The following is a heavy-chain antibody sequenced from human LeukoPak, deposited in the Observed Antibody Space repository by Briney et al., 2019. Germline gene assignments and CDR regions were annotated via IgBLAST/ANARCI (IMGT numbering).Heavy chain of an antibody. Sequence: GGSLRLSCAASGLTFSDYYMSWIRQAPGKGLEWVSYISSSGSTIYYADSVKGRFTISKDNAKNSLYLQMNSLRAEDTAVYYCAREGLGTAMVSYYYYYGMDVWGQGTTVTVSS. CDR3: AREGLGTAMVSYYYYYGMDV. CDR1: GLTFSDYY. D-gene: IGHD5-18*01. V-gene: IGHV3-11*01. CDR2: ISSSGSTI. J-gene: IGHJ6*02.